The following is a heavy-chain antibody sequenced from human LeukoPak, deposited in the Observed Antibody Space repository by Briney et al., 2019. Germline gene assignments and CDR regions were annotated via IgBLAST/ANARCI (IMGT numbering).Heavy chain of an antibody. CDR2: IWYDGSNK. J-gene: IGHJ4*02. Sequence: GGSLRLSCAASGFTFSSYGMRWVRQAPGKGLEWVAVIWYDGSNKYYADSVKGRFTISRDNSKNTLYLQMNSLRAEDTAVYYCARDPSEYSSVYYFDYWGQGTLVTVSS. D-gene: IGHD6-6*01. CDR3: ARDPSEYSSVYYFDY. V-gene: IGHV3-33*01. CDR1: GFTFSSYG.